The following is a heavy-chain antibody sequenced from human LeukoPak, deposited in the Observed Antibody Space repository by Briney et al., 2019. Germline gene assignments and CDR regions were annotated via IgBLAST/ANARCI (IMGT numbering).Heavy chain of an antibody. J-gene: IGHJ4*02. CDR1: GFTFSSYA. D-gene: IGHD6-19*01. V-gene: IGHV3-30-3*01. CDR2: ISYDGSNK. CDR3: ARDLSVWNRKYSSGWYGTGDY. Sequence: GGSLRLSCAASGFTFSSYAMHWVRQAPGKGLEWVAVISYDGSNKYYADSVKGRFTISRDNSKNTLYLQMNSLRAEDTAVYYCARDLSVWNRKYSSGWYGTGDYWGQGTLVTVSS.